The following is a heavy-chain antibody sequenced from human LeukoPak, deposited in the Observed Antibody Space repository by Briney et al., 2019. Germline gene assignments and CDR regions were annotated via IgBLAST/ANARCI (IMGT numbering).Heavy chain of an antibody. CDR2: IWYDGSNK. CDR3: AKEGRIGASWVVMGGNWFDP. V-gene: IGHV3-33*06. CDR1: GFTFSSYG. J-gene: IGHJ5*02. Sequence: PGRSLRLSCAASGFTFSSYGMHWVRQAPGKGLEGVAVIWYDGSNKYYADSVKGRLTISRDNSKNTLYLQMNSLRAEDTAVYYCAKEGRIGASWVVMGGNWFDPWGQGTLVTVSS. D-gene: IGHD3-22*01.